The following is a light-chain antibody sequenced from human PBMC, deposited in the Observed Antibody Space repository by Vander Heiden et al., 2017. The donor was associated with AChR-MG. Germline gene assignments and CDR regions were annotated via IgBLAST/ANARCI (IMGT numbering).Light chain of an antibody. CDR2: GNN. CDR3: QSYDSSLSGLV. Sequence: QSVLTQPPSVSEAPGQGVIISCTGNSANIGADFALHWYQQVPETAPKLLIYGNNNRPSGVPDRFSGSKSGTSASLAITGLQAEDEADYYCQSYDSSLSGLVFGGGTKLTVL. J-gene: IGLJ2*01. CDR1: SANIGADFA. V-gene: IGLV1-40*01.